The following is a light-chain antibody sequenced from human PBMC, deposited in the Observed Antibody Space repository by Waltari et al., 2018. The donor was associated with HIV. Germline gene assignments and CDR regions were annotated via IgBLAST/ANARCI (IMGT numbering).Light chain of an antibody. Sequence: SYELTQPPSVSVSPGQTARITCSGAALSKQYAYWYQQKPGQTPVLMIYKDSERASGIPERVSGSSSGTTVTLTISGVQAEDEADYYGQSTDTSGTYWVFGGGTKLTVL. CDR3: QSTDTSGTYWV. J-gene: IGLJ3*02. V-gene: IGLV3-25*03. CDR2: KDS. CDR1: ALSKQY.